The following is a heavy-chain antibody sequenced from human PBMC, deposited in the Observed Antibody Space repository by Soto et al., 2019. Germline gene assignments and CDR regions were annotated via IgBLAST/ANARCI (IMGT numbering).Heavy chain of an antibody. CDR3: ARDDEGGSDCDLGY. V-gene: IGHV3-30-3*01. Sequence: VQLVESGGGVVQPGRSLRLSCAVSGCTLSSHAMHWVRQAPGKGLEWVALILSDGSNKYYADSVKGRFTTSRDNSKNTMYLQMNSLSVEDTAVYYCARDDEGGSDCDLGYWGQGALVTVSS. CDR1: GCTLSSHA. CDR2: ILSDGSNK. J-gene: IGHJ4*02. D-gene: IGHD1-26*01.